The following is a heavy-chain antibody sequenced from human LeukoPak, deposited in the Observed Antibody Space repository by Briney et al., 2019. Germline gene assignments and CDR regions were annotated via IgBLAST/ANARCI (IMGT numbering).Heavy chain of an antibody. D-gene: IGHD3-9*01. CDR1: GFTFSSYG. V-gene: IGHV3-23*01. CDR2: ISVSGGNT. CDR3: AKRRTNYDILTGDFDY. J-gene: IGHJ4*02. Sequence: GGSLRLSCEASGFTFSSYGMSWVRQASGKGLEWVSGISVSGGNTFYADSVKGRFTISRDNSKNTLYLQMNSLRAEDTAVYYCAKRRTNYDILTGDFDYWGQGTLVTVSS.